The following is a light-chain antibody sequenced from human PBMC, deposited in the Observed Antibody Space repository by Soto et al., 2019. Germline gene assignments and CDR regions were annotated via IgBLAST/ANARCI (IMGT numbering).Light chain of an antibody. J-gene: IGKJ5*01. CDR3: QQYGSSPIT. CDR2: DAS. Sequence: EIVLTQSPATLSLSPGEGATLSCRSSHSVSRYLAWYQQKPGQAPRLLIYDASSRATGIPVRFRGSGSGTDFTLTISRLEPEDFAVYYCQQYGSSPITFGQGTRLEI. V-gene: IGKV3-20*01. CDR1: HSVSRY.